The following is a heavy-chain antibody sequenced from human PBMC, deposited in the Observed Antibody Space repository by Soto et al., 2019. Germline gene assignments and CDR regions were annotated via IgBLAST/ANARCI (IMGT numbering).Heavy chain of an antibody. CDR2: VKRDESRK. V-gene: IGHV3-7*05. CDR1: GFSLSNYW. Sequence: EVQLVESGGGLVRPGESLRLTCVASGFSLSNYWMTWVPQVLGKGLEWVANVKRDESRKSYLDSVRGRFTVSRDNARNSLYLQMDSLRAEDTALYYCARDVSPGDSTLYLDAFDIWGQGTMVTVSS. CDR3: ARDVSPGDSTLYLDAFDI. J-gene: IGHJ3*02. D-gene: IGHD5-18*01.